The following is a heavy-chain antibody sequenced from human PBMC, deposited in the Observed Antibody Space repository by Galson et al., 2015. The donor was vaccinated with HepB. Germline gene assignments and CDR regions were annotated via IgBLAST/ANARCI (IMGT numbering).Heavy chain of an antibody. CDR3: TRAIVGATFDY. V-gene: IGHV3-49*03. CDR1: GFTFGDYS. CDR2: IRSKAYGGTT. J-gene: IGHJ4*02. Sequence: SLRLSCAASGFTFGDYSLSWFRQAPGKGLEWVGFIRSKAYGGTTEYAASVKGRFTIARDDSKGNAYLQMNSLKTEDTAVYYCTRAIVGATFDYWCQGTLVTVSS. D-gene: IGHD1-26*01.